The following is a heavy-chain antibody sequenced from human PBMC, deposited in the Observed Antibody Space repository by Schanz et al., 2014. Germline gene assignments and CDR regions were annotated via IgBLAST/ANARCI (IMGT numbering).Heavy chain of an antibody. CDR2: ISSGGTTT. D-gene: IGHD3-9*01. V-gene: IGHV3-48*01. Sequence: EVQLVESGGGLAQPGGSLRLSCAASGFTLSNYAMSWVRQAPGKGPEYVSYISSGGTTTYHSDSVKGRFTISSDSSKNTLYLQMSSLRADDTAVYYCAKAADWPVTRFDPWGQGTLVTVSS. J-gene: IGHJ5*02. CDR1: GFTLSNYA. CDR3: AKAADWPVTRFDP.